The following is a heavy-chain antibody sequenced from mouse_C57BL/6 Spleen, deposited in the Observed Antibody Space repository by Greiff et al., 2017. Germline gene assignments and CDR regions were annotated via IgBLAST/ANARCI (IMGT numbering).Heavy chain of an antibody. CDR3: TREDGYYVFAY. J-gene: IGHJ3*01. V-gene: IGHV5-9-1*02. D-gene: IGHD2-3*01. CDR2: ISSGGDYI. Sequence: EVKLMESGEGLVKPGGSLKLSCAASGFTFSSYAMSWVRQTPEKRLEWVAYISSGGDYIYYADTVKGRFTISRDNARNTLYLQMSSLKSEDTAMYYGTREDGYYVFAYWGQGTLVTVSA. CDR1: GFTFSSYA.